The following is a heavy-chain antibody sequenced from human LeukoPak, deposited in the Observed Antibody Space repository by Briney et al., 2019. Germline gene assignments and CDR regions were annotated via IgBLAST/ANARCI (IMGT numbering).Heavy chain of an antibody. CDR2: INHSGST. CDR1: GGSFSGYY. CDR3: ARARSGWYFQGVMLNAFDI. D-gene: IGHD6-19*01. Sequence: SETLSLTCAVYGGSFSGYYWSWIRQPPGKGLEWIGEINHSGSTNYNPSLKSRVTISVDTSKNQFSLKLSSVTAADTAVYYCARARSGWYFQGVMLNAFDIWGQGTMVTVSS. J-gene: IGHJ3*02. V-gene: IGHV4-34*01.